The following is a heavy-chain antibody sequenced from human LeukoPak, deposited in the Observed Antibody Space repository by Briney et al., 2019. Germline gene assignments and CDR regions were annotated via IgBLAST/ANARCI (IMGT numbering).Heavy chain of an antibody. CDR1: GFTFSSYA. J-gene: IGHJ4*02. Sequence: GGSLRLSCAASGFTFSSYAMSWVRQAPGRGWEGVSTIVVSGGSTYYTDSVKGRFTISRDNSKNTLFLQMNSLRAEDTAVYYCAKTPTGYFDWSTYYFDYWGQGTLVTVSS. CDR2: IVVSGGST. V-gene: IGHV3-23*01. D-gene: IGHD3-9*01. CDR3: AKTPTGYFDWSTYYFDY.